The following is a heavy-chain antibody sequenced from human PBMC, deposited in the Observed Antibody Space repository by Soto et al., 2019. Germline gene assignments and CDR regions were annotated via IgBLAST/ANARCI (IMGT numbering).Heavy chain of an antibody. V-gene: IGHV1-2*04. CDR1: GYTLTGYY. Sequence: ASVKVSCKASGYTLTGYYMHWVRQAPGQGLEWMGWINPNSGGTNYAQKFQGWVTMTRDTSISTAYMELSRLRSDDTAVYYCARGGYWSSYYYYYGMDVWGQGTTVTVSS. CDR3: ARGGYWSSYYYYYGMDV. D-gene: IGHD2-8*02. J-gene: IGHJ6*02. CDR2: INPNSGGT.